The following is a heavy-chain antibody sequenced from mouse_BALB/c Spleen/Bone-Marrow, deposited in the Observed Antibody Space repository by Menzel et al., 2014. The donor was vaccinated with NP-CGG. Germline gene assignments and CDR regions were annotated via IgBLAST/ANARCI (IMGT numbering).Heavy chain of an antibody. J-gene: IGHJ2*01. CDR1: GFTFSDYY. V-gene: IGHV5-12*02. Sequence: EVMLVESGGGLVQPGGSLKLSCATSGFTFSDYYMYWVRQTPEKRLEWVAYISNGGGSTYYPDTVKGRFTISRDNAKNTLYLQMSRLKSEDTAMYYCARGGLWSSFDYWGRGTTLTVSS. CDR2: ISNGGGST. CDR3: ARGGLWSSFDY. D-gene: IGHD1-1*02.